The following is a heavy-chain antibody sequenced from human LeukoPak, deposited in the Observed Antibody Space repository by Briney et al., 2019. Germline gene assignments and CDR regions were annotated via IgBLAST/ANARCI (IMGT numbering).Heavy chain of an antibody. Sequence: GGSLRLSCAASGFTFSGYAMHWVRQAPGKGLEWVAVISYDGSNKYYADSVKGRFTISRDNSKNTLYLQMNSLRAEDTAVYYCAKDPSFSPTATHCDYWGQGTLVTVSS. D-gene: IGHD2-2*01. CDR1: GFTFSGYA. CDR3: AKDPSFSPTATHCDY. V-gene: IGHV3-30-3*01. CDR2: ISYDGSNK. J-gene: IGHJ4*02.